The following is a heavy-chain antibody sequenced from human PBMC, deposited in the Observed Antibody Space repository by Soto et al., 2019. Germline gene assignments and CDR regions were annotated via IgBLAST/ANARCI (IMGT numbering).Heavy chain of an antibody. V-gene: IGHV1-2*02. D-gene: IGHD3-3*01. Sequence: QLHLVQSGAVVKKPGASVTVSCSASGYPVTAYYMHWVRQAPGRGIEWMGGINPATGAAKYTQTGQGRVTMTRDTSTSTVFMELSGLTSEDTAVFYCARGGGVGVAGSAAFDMWGQGTLVTVSS. CDR2: INPATGAA. J-gene: IGHJ3*02. CDR1: GYPVTAYY. CDR3: ARGGGVGVAGSAAFDM.